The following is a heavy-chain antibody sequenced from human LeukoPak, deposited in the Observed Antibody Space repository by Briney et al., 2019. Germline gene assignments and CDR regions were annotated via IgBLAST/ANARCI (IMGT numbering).Heavy chain of an antibody. CDR2: IYYSGST. Sequence: PSETLSLTCTVSGGSISSSSYYWGWIRQPPGKGLEWIGSIYYSGSTYYNPSLKSRVTISVDTSKNQFSLKLSSVTAADTAVYYCARAGQGAFDIWGQGTMVTVSS. CDR3: ARAGQGAFDI. CDR1: GGSISSSSYY. J-gene: IGHJ3*02. V-gene: IGHV4-39*07.